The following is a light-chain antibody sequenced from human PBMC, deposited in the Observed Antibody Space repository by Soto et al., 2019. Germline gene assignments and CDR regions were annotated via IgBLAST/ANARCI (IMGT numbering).Light chain of an antibody. Sequence: QAVVTQEPSLTVSPGGTVTLTCGSSTGPVTSSHYTYWFQQKPGQAPKALIYDTTEKHSWTPARFSGSLLGDKGALTLSGAQPEDEAEYYCLLSYSGPRVVFGGGTKVPVL. CDR1: TGPVTSSHY. CDR3: LLSYSGPRVV. CDR2: DTT. V-gene: IGLV7-46*01. J-gene: IGLJ2*01.